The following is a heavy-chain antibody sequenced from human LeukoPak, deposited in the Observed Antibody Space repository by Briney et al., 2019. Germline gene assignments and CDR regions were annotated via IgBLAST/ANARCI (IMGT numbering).Heavy chain of an antibody. CDR3: ARLYCSGGSCYDY. CDR1: GFSLSTSGMR. V-gene: IGHV2-70*04. J-gene: IGHJ4*02. D-gene: IGHD2-15*01. Sequence: FGPALVKPTQTLTLTCTFSGFSLSTSGMRVSWIRQPPGKALEWLARIDWDDDKFYSTSLKTRLTISKDTSKNQVVLTMTNMDPVDTATYYCARLYCSGGSCYDYWGQGTLVTVSS. CDR2: IDWDDDK.